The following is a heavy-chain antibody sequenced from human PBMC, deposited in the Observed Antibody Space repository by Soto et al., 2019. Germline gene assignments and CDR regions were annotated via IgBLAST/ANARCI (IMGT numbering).Heavy chain of an antibody. Sequence: GGSLRLSCAASGFTFSSYAMCWVRQAPGKGLEWVSAISGSGGSTYYADSVKGRFTISRDNSKNTLYLQMNSLRAEDTAVYYCAKGKGCSSTSCYRGPHLDYWGQGTLVTVSS. CDR1: GFTFSSYA. CDR2: ISGSGGST. D-gene: IGHD2-2*02. V-gene: IGHV3-23*01. J-gene: IGHJ4*02. CDR3: AKGKGCSSTSCYRGPHLDY.